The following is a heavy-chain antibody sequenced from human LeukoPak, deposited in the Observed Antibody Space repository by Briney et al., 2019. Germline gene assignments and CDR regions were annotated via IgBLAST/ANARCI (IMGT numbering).Heavy chain of an antibody. D-gene: IGHD5-18*01. J-gene: IGHJ4*02. V-gene: IGHV4-34*01. CDR2: INHSGST. CDR1: GGSFSGYY. Sequence: SETLSLTCAVYGGSFSGYYWSWIRQPPGKGLEWIGEINHSGSTNYNPSLKSRVTISVDTSKNQFSLKLSSVTAADTAVYYCARSGYSYGFPYWGQGTLVTVSS. CDR3: ARSGYSYGFPY.